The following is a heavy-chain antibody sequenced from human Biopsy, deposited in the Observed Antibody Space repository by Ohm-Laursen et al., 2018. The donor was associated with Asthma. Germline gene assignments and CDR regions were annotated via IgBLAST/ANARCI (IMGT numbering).Heavy chain of an antibody. V-gene: IGHV1-3*04. J-gene: IGHJ3*01. CDR1: GYNFISFD. D-gene: IGHD3-9*01. CDR3: ARTYYDFLTGQVKDVFGV. Sequence: GASVKVSCKASGYNFISFDIHWVRQAPGQRLEWMGWVNTGNGDTKYSQKFQGRVTITRDTSASTAYMELRSPRSEDTATYYCARTYYDFLTGQVKDVFGVWGQGTMVTFSS. CDR2: VNTGNGDT.